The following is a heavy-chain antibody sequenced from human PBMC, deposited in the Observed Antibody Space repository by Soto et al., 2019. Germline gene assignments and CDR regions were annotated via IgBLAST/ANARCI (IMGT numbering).Heavy chain of an antibody. D-gene: IGHD1-26*01. CDR3: ARGRRSPTVYYGLDV. CDR1: GYSVSSYY. CDR2: VYYDGST. V-gene: IGHV4-59*02. Sequence: SETLSLTCSFSGYSVSSYYWTWIRQPPGKGLEWIGYVYYDGSTNYNPSLETRVTISIDTSKNQVSLKLNSVTAADTAVYHCARGRRSPTVYYGLDVWGQGTTVTVSS. J-gene: IGHJ6*02.